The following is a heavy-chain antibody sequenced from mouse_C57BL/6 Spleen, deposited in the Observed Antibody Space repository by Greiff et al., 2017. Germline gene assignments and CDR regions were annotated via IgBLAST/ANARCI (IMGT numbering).Heavy chain of an antibody. D-gene: IGHD2-2*01. CDR2: LYPSDSET. CDR1: GYTFTSYW. Sequence: VQLQQPGAELVRPGSSVKLSCKASGYTFTSYWMDWVKQRPGQGLEWIGNLYPSDSETHYNQKFKDKATLTVDKSSSTAYMRLSSLTSEDSAVYYCARRGNYGYDGFAYWGQGTLVPVSA. CDR3: ARRGNYGYDGFAY. V-gene: IGHV1-61*01. J-gene: IGHJ3*01.